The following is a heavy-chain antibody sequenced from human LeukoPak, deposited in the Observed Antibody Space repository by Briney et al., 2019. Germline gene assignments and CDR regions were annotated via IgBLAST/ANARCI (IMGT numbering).Heavy chain of an antibody. V-gene: IGHV3-48*01. Sequence: GGSLRLSCAASGFTFSDYNMNWVRRAPGKGLEWVSYISVGSTTKYYADSVKGRFTISRDNAKNSLYLQTYSLRAEDTAVYYCAKYCITTSCYGSVDYWGQGTLVTVSS. CDR2: ISVGSTTK. CDR1: GFTFSDYN. D-gene: IGHD2-2*01. CDR3: AKYCITTSCYGSVDY. J-gene: IGHJ4*02.